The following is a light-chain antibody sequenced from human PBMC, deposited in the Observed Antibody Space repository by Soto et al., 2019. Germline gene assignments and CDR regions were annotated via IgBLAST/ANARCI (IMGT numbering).Light chain of an antibody. CDR1: SSDVGGYNY. Sequence: QSALTQPRSVSGSPGQSVTISCTGTSSDVGGYNYVSWYQQHPGKAPKLMICDVSKRPSGVPDRFSGSKSGNTASLTISGLQAEDEADYYCCSYAGSYLVVFGGGTKLTVL. J-gene: IGLJ2*01. CDR2: DVS. V-gene: IGLV2-11*01. CDR3: CSYAGSYLVV.